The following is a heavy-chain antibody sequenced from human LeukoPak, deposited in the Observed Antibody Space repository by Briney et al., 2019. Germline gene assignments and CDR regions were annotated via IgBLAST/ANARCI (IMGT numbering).Heavy chain of an antibody. V-gene: IGHV3-48*01. Sequence: GGSLRLSCAASGFTFSSYTMNWVRQAPGKGLEWVSYISSSGSTTYYADSVKGRFTISRDNAKNSLYLQMNSLRVEDTAVYYCAREQGGYYYMDVWGKGTTVTVSS. CDR2: ISSSGSTT. D-gene: IGHD3-16*01. CDR1: GFTFSSYT. CDR3: AREQGGYYYMDV. J-gene: IGHJ6*03.